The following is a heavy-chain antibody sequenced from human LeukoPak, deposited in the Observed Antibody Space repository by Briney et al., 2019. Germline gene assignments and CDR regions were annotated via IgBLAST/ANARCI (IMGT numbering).Heavy chain of an antibody. CDR3: ARHFRFIGFGELLAFDT. D-gene: IGHD3-10*01. J-gene: IGHJ4*02. V-gene: IGHV4-39*01. Sequence: SETLSLTCGVSDDAISTTAYYWGWVRQSPGKGLEWIGSIFYNGDTYYDPSLKSRISISIDTSKNQFSLNLNSMTAADSGVYYCARHFRFIGFGELLAFDTWGQGTRVIVSS. CDR2: IFYNGDT. CDR1: DDAISTTAYY.